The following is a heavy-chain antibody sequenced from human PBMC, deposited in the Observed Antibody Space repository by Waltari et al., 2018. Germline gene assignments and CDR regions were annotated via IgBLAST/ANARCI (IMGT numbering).Heavy chain of an antibody. J-gene: IGHJ6*03. CDR1: GYSISSGYY. Sequence: QVQLQESGPGLVKPSETLSLTCAVSGYSISSGYYWGWIRQPPGKGLEWIGSIYHSGSTSYNPSLKSLVTISVDTSKNQCSLKLSSVTAADTAVYYCARRAAIAATGPTYYMDVWGKGTTVTVSS. V-gene: IGHV4-38-2*01. D-gene: IGHD6-13*01. CDR2: IYHSGST. CDR3: ARRAAIAATGPTYYMDV.